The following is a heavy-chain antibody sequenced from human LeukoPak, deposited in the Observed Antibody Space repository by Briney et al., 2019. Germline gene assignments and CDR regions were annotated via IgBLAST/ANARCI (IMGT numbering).Heavy chain of an antibody. J-gene: IGHJ4*02. CDR3: AKDRTRTTVTLPDY. CDR1: GFTFSSYA. V-gene: IGHV3-23*01. Sequence: GGSLRLSCSASGFTFSSYAMSWVRQAPGKGLEWVSAISGSGGSTYYADSVKGRFTISRDNSKNTLYLQMNSLRAEDTAVYYCAKDRTRTTVTLPDYWGQGTLVTVSS. CDR2: ISGSGGST. D-gene: IGHD4-17*01.